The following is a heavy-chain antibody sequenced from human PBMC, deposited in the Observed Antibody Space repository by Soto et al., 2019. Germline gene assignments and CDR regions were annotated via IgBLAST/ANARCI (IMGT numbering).Heavy chain of an antibody. V-gene: IGHV3-23*01. Sequence: GGSLRLSCTTSGFTFSGYAMSWVRQAPGKGLEWVSSISASGTDSNHADSVKGRLTISRDNSKNTLLLQMKNLRAEDTAIYYCARRPEGRYFDYWGQGALVTVSS. D-gene: IGHD3-10*01. CDR3: ARRPEGRYFDY. CDR2: ISASGTDS. CDR1: GFTFSGYA. J-gene: IGHJ4*02.